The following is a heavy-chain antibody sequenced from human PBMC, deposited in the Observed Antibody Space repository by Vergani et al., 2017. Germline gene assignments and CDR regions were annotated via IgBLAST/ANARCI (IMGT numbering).Heavy chain of an antibody. CDR2: IYYSGST. CDR1: GGSISSSSYY. CDR3: ARQRVGALELDY. D-gene: IGHD1-26*01. V-gene: IGHV4-39*01. J-gene: IGHJ4*02. Sequence: QLQLQESGPGLVKPSETLSLTCTVSGGSISSSSYYWGWIRQPPGKGLEWIGSIYYSGSTYYNPSLKSRVTISVDTSKNQFSLKLSSVTAADTAVYYCARQRVGALELDYWSQGTLVTVSS.